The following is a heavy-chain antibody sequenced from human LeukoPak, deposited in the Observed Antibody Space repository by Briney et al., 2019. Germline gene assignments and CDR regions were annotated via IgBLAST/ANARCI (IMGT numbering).Heavy chain of an antibody. CDR1: GFTFSSYA. CDR2: ISGSGGST. J-gene: IGHJ4*02. D-gene: IGHD3-16*02. Sequence: PGGSLRLSCAASGFTFSSYAMSWVRQAPGKGLEWVSAISGSGGSTYYADSVKGRFTISRDNSKNTLYLQMNSLRAEDTAVYYCARARISNYDYVWGSYRYDYWGQGTLVTVSS. V-gene: IGHV3-23*01. CDR3: ARARISNYDYVWGSYRYDY.